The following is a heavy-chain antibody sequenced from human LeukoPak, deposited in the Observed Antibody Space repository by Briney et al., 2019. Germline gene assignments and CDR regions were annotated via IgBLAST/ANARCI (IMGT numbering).Heavy chain of an antibody. CDR2: ISSSSNYI. CDR1: RFTFSSYE. CDR3: ARDPSSGWYLKGWFDP. D-gene: IGHD6-19*01. V-gene: IGHV3-21*05. Sequence: GGSLRLSCAASRFTFSSYEIHWVRQAPGKGLEWVSYISSSSNYIYYADSVKGRFTISRDNAKNSLYLQMNSLRAEDTAVYYCARDPSSGWYLKGWFDPWGQGTLVTVSS. J-gene: IGHJ5*02.